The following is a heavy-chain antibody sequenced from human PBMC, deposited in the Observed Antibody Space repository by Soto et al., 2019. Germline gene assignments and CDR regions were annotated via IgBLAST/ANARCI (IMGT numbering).Heavy chain of an antibody. Sequence: SETLSLTCTVSGGSIRSYNWNWIRQPPGKGLEWIGYVYNSGSTNYNPSPKSRVTISVDTSKNQFSLKLNSVTAADTAVYYCARRAVVAVTGSLDNWLDPWGQGILVTVSS. D-gene: IGHD2-21*01. V-gene: IGHV4-59*01. CDR1: GGSIRSYN. J-gene: IGHJ5*02. CDR2: VYNSGST. CDR3: ARRAVVAVTGSLDNWLDP.